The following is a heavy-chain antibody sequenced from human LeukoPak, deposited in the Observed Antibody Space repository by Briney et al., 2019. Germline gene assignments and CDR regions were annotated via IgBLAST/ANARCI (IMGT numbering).Heavy chain of an antibody. V-gene: IGHV4-34*01. CDR1: GGSFSGYY. CDR2: INHSGST. J-gene: IGHJ3*02. CDR3: ARSGIAAAGTRVAFDI. Sequence: SETLSLTCAVYGGSFSGYYWSWIRQPPGKGLEWIGEINHSGSTNYNPSLKSRVTISVDTSKNQFSLKLSSVTAADTAVYYCARSGIAAAGTRVAFDIWGQGTMVTVSS. D-gene: IGHD6-13*01.